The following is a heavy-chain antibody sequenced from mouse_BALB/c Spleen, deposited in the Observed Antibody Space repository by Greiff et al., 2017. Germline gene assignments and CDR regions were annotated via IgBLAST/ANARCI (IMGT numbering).Heavy chain of an antibody. CDR2: IDTSDSYT. Sequence: QVQLQQPGAELVMPGASVKMSCKASGYTFTDYWMHWVKQRPGQGLEWIGAIDTSDSYTSYNQKFKGKATLTVDESSSTAYMQLSSLTSEDSAVYYCARSGTTAPYYYAMDYWGQGTSVTVSS. V-gene: IGHV1-69*01. J-gene: IGHJ4*01. D-gene: IGHD1-2*01. CDR1: GYTFTDYW. CDR3: ARSGTTAPYYYAMDY.